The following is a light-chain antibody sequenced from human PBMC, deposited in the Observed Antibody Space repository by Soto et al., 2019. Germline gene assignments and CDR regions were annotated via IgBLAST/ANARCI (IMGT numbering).Light chain of an antibody. CDR2: GSY. CDR1: SSNIGAGSD. J-gene: IGLJ1*01. Sequence: QSVLTQPPSVSGAPGQRVTISCTGSSSNIGAGSDVHWYQQVPGTAPKLLVYGSYNRPSGVPDRFSGSKSGTSASLAITGLQAEDEADFYYQSYDSSLSAWVFGTGTKLTVL. CDR3: QSYDSSLSAWV. V-gene: IGLV1-40*01.